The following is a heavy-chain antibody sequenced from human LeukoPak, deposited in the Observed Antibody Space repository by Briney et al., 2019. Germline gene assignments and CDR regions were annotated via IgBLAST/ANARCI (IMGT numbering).Heavy chain of an antibody. D-gene: IGHD2-2*01. CDR2: ISGSGGST. V-gene: IGHV3-23*01. CDR3: AKDTASIVVVPASDY. Sequence: GGSLRLSCAASGFTFSSYAMSWVRQAPGKGLEWVSAISGSGGSTYYADSVKGRFTISRDNSKNTLYLQMNGLRAEDTAVYYCAKDTASIVVVPASDYWGQGTLVTVSS. J-gene: IGHJ4*02. CDR1: GFTFSSYA.